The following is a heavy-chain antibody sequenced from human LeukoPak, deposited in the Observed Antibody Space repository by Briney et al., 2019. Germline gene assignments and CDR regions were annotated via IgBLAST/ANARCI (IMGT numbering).Heavy chain of an antibody. D-gene: IGHD1-26*01. CDR3: ARVLSYRAGFDY. CDR2: IYYSGST. CDR1: GGSISSSSYY. V-gene: IGHV4-39*07. J-gene: IGHJ4*02. Sequence: SETLSLTCTVSGGSISSSSYYWGWIRRPPGKGLEWIGSIYYSGSTYYNPSLKSRVTISVDTSKNQFSLKLSSVTAADTAVYYCARVLSYRAGFDYWGQGTLVTVSS.